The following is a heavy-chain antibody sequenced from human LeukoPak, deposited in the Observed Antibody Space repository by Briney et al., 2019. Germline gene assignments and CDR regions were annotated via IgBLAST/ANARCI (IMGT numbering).Heavy chain of an antibody. Sequence: SETLSLTCAVYGGSFSGYYWSWIRQPPGKGLEWIGEINHSGSTNYNPSLKSRVTISVDTSKNQFSLKLSSVTAADTAVYYCARVQYDLIDYYGSGSYYNTSYFDYWGQGTLVTVSS. V-gene: IGHV4-34*01. J-gene: IGHJ4*02. CDR1: GGSFSGYY. CDR3: ARVQYDLIDYYGSGSYYNTSYFDY. D-gene: IGHD3-10*01. CDR2: INHSGST.